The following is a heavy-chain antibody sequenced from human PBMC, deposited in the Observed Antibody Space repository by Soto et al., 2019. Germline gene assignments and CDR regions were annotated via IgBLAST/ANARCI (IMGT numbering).Heavy chain of an antibody. V-gene: IGHV3-15*01. CDR2: IKSKTDGGTT. J-gene: IGHJ6*03. CDR3: TTVGGYTVTTPYYYYYYMDV. D-gene: IGHD4-4*01. CDR1: GFTFSNAW. Sequence: GGSLRLSCAASGFTFSNAWMSWVRQAPGKGLEWVGRIKSKTDGGTTDYAAPVKGRFTISRDDSKNTLYLQMNSLKTEDTAVYYCTTVGGYTVTTPYYYYYYMDVWGKGTTVTVSS.